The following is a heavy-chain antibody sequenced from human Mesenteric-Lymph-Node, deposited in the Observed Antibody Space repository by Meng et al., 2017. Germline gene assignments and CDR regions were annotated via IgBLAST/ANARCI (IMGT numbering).Heavy chain of an antibody. J-gene: IGHJ3*02. D-gene: IGHD2-15*01. Sequence: SVKVSCKASGGTFSSYAISWVRQAPGQGLEWMGGIIPIFGTANYAQKFQGRVTITTDESTSTAYMELSSLRSEDTAVYYCARDGGYCSGGSCSAFDIWGQGTMVTVSS. CDR2: IIPIFGTA. CDR1: GGTFSSYA. CDR3: ARDGGYCSGGSCSAFDI. V-gene: IGHV1-69*05.